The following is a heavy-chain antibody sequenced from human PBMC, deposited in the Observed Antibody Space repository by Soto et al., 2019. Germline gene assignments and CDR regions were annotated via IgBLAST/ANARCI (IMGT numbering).Heavy chain of an antibody. CDR1: GFTFSSYS. Sequence: EVQLVESGGGLVKPGGSLRLSCAASGFTFSSYSMNWVRQAPGKGLEWVSSISSSSSYIYYADSVKGRFTISRDNAKNSLYXQXNXLRXXXXAVYYCARVLNSNFDYWGQGTLVTVSS. V-gene: IGHV3-21*01. CDR3: ARVLNSNFDY. J-gene: IGHJ4*02. CDR2: ISSSSSYI.